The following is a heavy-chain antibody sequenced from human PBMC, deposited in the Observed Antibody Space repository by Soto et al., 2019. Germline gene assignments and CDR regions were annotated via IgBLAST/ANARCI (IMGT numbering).Heavy chain of an antibody. D-gene: IGHD2-15*01. J-gene: IGHJ2*01. V-gene: IGHV1-3*01. CDR1: GYTFTSYA. CDR3: AREYCSGGSCYDLGGWYFDL. CDR2: INAGNGNT. Sequence: ASVKVSCKASGYTFTSYAMHWVRQAPGQRLEWMGWINAGNGNTKYSQKFQGRVTITRDTSASTAYMELSSLRSEDTAVYYCAREYCSGGSCYDLGGWYFDLWGRGTLVTVSS.